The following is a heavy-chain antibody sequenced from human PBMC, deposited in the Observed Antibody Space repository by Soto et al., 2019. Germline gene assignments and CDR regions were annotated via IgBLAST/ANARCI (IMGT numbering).Heavy chain of an antibody. CDR3: ARDLVAIGGRVYAFDL. CDR2: IYFTGRT. J-gene: IGHJ3*01. V-gene: IGHV4-61*03. CDR1: GDSVSSGSHH. Sequence: QVQLRESGPGLVRPSETLSLTCTVAGDSVSSGSHHWNWIRQAPGKGLEWIGSIYFTGRTNHNPSLKSRVTISVDTSKNHLSLNLTSVTAADTAVYYCARDLVAIGGRVYAFDLWGQGTMVTVSS. D-gene: IGHD2-21*01.